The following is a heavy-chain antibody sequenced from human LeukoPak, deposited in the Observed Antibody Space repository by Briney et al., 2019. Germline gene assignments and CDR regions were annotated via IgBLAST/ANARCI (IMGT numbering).Heavy chain of an antibody. D-gene: IGHD6-13*01. J-gene: IGHJ6*03. CDR1: GFTFISYS. V-gene: IGHV3-21*01. Sequence: GGSLRLSCAASGFTFISYSMNWVRQAPGKGLEWVSSISSSSTYIFYADSVKGRFTISRDNAKNSLYLQMNSLRAEDTAVYYCARAKAGSSWKGSWKKYYYMDVWGKGTTVTVSS. CDR2: ISSSSTYI. CDR3: ARAKAGSSWKGSWKKYYYMDV.